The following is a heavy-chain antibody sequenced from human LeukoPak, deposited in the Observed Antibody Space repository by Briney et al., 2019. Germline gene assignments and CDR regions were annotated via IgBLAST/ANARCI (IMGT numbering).Heavy chain of an antibody. Sequence: GGSLRLSCAASGFTFRSYTMSWVRQTPGKGLEWVSTISGSGGSTYLADSVKGRFTISRDNSKNTLYLQMNSLRAEDTAVYYCAKGGYNPFDYWGQGTLVTVSS. CDR1: GFTFRSYT. J-gene: IGHJ4*02. CDR2: ISGSGGST. D-gene: IGHD5-24*01. V-gene: IGHV3-23*01. CDR3: AKGGYNPFDY.